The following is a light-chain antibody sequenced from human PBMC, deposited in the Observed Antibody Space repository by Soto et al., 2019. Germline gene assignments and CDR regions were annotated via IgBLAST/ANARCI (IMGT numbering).Light chain of an antibody. J-gene: IGKJ1*01. CDR2: GAG. CDR3: QQYGSTPVT. V-gene: IGKV3-20*01. CDR1: QSVTSSY. Sequence: EIVLTQSPGTLSLSPGERATLSCRASQSVTSSYLAWYQQKPGQAPRLLIYGAGSRATGIPARFSGSGSGTDFILTISRLEPEDFAVYYCQQYGSTPVTFGQGTKVEI.